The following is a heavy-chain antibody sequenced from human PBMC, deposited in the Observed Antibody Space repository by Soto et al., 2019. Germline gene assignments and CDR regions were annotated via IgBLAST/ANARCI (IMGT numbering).Heavy chain of an antibody. J-gene: IGHJ4*02. V-gene: IGHV3-23*01. Sequence: EVQLLESGRGLVQPGGSLTLSCATSGFTFSSYAMVWVRQAAEKGLEWVASISNNGDTAYYADSVKGRFTISRGNSENTLYLQMNGQRADDTALYFCAKSRVFIGAIVTLLDSWGQGTQVTVSS. D-gene: IGHD3-16*02. CDR2: ISNNGDTA. CDR1: GFTFSSYA. CDR3: AKSRVFIGAIVTLLDS.